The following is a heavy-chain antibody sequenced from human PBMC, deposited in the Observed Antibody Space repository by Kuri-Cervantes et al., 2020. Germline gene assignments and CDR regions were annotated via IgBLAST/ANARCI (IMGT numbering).Heavy chain of an antibody. CDR2: IPYDGSNK. J-gene: IGHJ4*02. CDR3: ARGSLRFLEWPQPNYFDY. V-gene: IGHV3-30-3*01. CDR1: GFTFSSYA. D-gene: IGHD3-3*01. Sequence: GESLKISCAASGFTFSSYAMHWVRQAPGKGLEWVAVIPYDGSNKYYADSVKGRFTISRDNSKNTLYLQMNSPRAEDTAVYYCARGSLRFLEWPQPNYFDYWGQGTLVTVSS.